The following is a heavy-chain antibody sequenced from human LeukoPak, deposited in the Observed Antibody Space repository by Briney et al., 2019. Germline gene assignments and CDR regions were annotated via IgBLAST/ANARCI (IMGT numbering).Heavy chain of an antibody. CDR2: ISGSGGST. J-gene: IGHJ4*02. V-gene: IGHV3-23*01. Sequence: GGSLRLSCAAAGFSFSTYAMSSARQDPGKGLEWVSAISGSGGSTYYADSVKGRFTISRDNSKNTLYLQMNSLRVEDTAVYYCAKVAKYYYGSETYYFFEHWGQGTPVTASS. CDR3: AKVAKYYYGSETYYFFEH. CDR1: GFSFSTYA. D-gene: IGHD3-10*01.